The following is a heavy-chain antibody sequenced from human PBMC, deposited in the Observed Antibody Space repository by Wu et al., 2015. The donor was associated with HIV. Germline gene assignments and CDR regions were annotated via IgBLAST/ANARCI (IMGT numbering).Heavy chain of an antibody. CDR1: GGSFSRSG. J-gene: IGHJ5*02. V-gene: IGHV1-69*04. CDR2: IIPNHGGA. CDR3: ARDQGYRLNQLLPHSVRWFDP. D-gene: IGHD2-2*01. Sequence: QVQLVQSGAEVKKPGSSVKVSCKASGGSFSRSGISWVRQAPGKGFEWMGRIIPNHGGANYAEKFQGRVTMTRDTSISTAYMELSRLRSDDTAVYYCARDQGYRLNQLLPHSVRWFDPWGQGTLVTVSS.